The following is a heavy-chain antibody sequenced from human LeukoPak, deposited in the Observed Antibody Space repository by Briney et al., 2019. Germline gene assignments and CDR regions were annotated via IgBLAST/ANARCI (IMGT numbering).Heavy chain of an antibody. J-gene: IGHJ4*02. D-gene: IGHD5-18*01. CDR2: INPNSGGT. Sequence: GASVKVSCKASGYTFTGYYMHWVRQAPGQGLEWMGWINPNSGGTNYAQKFQGWVTMTRDTSISTAYMELSRLRSDDTAVYYCARENTAMATVDYWGQGTLVTVSS. CDR1: GYTFTGYY. CDR3: ARENTAMATVDY. V-gene: IGHV1-2*04.